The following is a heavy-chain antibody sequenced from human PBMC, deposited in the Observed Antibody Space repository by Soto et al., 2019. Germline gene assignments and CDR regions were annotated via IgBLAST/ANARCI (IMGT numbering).Heavy chain of an antibody. CDR3: ARDLGSSGWFYYFDY. Sequence: GGSLRLSCAASGFTFSSYGMHWVRQAPGKGLEWVAVIWYDGSNKYYADSVKGRFTISRDNSKNTLYLQMNSLRAEDTAVYYCARDLGSSGWFYYFDYWGQGTLVTVSS. J-gene: IGHJ4*02. V-gene: IGHV3-33*01. CDR2: IWYDGSNK. CDR1: GFTFSSYG. D-gene: IGHD6-19*01.